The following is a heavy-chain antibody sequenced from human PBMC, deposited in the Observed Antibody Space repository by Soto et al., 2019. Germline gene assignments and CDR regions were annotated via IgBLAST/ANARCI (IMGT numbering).Heavy chain of an antibody. CDR2: ISYDGSNK. Sequence: QVQVVETGGGVVQPGRSLRLSCAASGFTFSSYGMHWVRQTPGKGLEWVAVISYDGSNKYYADSVKGRFTISRDNSKNTLYLQMNSLRAEDTAVYYCAKDRIGACGYWGQGTLVTVSS. V-gene: IGHV3-30*18. D-gene: IGHD1-26*01. J-gene: IGHJ4*02. CDR3: AKDRIGACGY. CDR1: GFTFSSYG.